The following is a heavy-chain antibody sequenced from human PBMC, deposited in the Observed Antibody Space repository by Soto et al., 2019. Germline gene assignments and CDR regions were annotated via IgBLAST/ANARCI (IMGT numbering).Heavy chain of an antibody. CDR3: ARAEAGSSYYYYMDV. V-gene: IGHV1-69*02. D-gene: IGHD1-26*01. Sequence: QVQLVQSGAEVKKPGSSVKVSCKASGGSFSSYTISWGRQAPGQGLEWMGRIIPILGIANYAQKFQGRVTITADKSTSTAYMELSSLRSEDTAVYYCARAEAGSSYYYYMDVWGKGTTVTVSS. CDR1: GGSFSSYT. J-gene: IGHJ6*03. CDR2: IIPILGIA.